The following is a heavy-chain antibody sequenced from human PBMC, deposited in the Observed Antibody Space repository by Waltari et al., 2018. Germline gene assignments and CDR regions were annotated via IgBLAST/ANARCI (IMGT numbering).Heavy chain of an antibody. D-gene: IGHD6-6*01. CDR2: TIPVGGEA. CDR3: ARGVEYSTASWLDF. V-gene: IGHV1-69*01. J-gene: IGHJ4*01. CDR1: GGTFNTYG. Sequence: QVQLVQSGAEVKKPGSSVKVSCKASGGTFNTYGIHWVRQAPGQGLEWMGGTIPVGGEANYAQKVRGSVTSTADEPTSTAYMELTSLTSEDTAVDYCARGVEYSTASWLDFWGSGTLVTVSS.